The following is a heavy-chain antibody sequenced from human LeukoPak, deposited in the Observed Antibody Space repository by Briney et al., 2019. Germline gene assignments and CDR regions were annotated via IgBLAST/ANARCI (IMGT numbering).Heavy chain of an antibody. V-gene: IGHV3-30-3*01. CDR1: GFTFSSYA. D-gene: IGHD2-8*01. CDR2: ILNDGSNE. J-gene: IGHJ4*02. CDR3: ARGEFNGLDY. Sequence: GGSLRVSCAASGFTFSSYAIHWARQAPGKGLEWVAVILNDGSNEFYADSVRGRFTISRDNSKNTLWLQMNSLTAEDTAVYYCARGEFNGLDYWGQGTLVTVSS.